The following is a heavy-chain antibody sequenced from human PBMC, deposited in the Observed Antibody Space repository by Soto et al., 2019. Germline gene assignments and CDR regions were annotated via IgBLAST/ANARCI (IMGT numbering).Heavy chain of an antibody. CDR2: IYYSGST. V-gene: IGHV4-31*03. J-gene: IGHJ6*02. CDR3: ARSRGSYYDFWSGYPQKSPGMDV. D-gene: IGHD3-3*01. Sequence: SETLSLTCTVSGGSISSSSYYWGWIRQPPGKGLEWIGYIYYSGSTYYNPSLKSRVTISVDTSKNQFSLKLSSVTAADTAVYYCARSRGSYYDFWSGYPQKSPGMDVWGQGTTVTVSS. CDR1: GGSISSSSYY.